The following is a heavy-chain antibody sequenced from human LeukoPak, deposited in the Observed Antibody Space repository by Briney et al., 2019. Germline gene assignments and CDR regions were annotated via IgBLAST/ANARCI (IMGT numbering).Heavy chain of an antibody. CDR3: ARGPSTGYELLWFGELHFDY. CDR2: ISAYNGNT. CDR1: GYTFTSYG. J-gene: IGHJ4*02. Sequence: ASVKVSCKASGYTFTSYGISWVRQAPGQGLEWMGWISAYNGNTNYAQKLQGRVTMTTDTSTSTAYMELRSPRSDDTAVYYCARGPSTGYELLWFGELHFDYWGQGTLVTVSS. V-gene: IGHV1-18*01. D-gene: IGHD3-10*01.